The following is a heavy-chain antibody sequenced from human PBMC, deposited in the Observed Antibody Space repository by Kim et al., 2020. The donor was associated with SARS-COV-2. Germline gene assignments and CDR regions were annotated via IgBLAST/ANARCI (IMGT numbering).Heavy chain of an antibody. CDR2: ISAYNGNT. J-gene: IGHJ5*02. Sequence: ASVKVSCKASGYTFTSYGISWVRQAPGQVLEWMGWISAYNGNTNYAQKLQGRVTMTTDTSTSTAYMELRSLRSDDTAVYYCARDQEPYCGGDCYFDPWGQGTLVTVSS. CDR3: ARDQEPYCGGDCYFDP. V-gene: IGHV1-18*01. CDR1: GYTFTSYG. D-gene: IGHD2-21*02.